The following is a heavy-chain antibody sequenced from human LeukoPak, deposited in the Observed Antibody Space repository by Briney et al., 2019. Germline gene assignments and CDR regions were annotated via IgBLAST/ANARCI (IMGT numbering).Heavy chain of an antibody. CDR3: ANSSGDYLRSWFDP. Sequence: PGGSLRLSCAASGFTFSNYAMSWVRQAPGKGLEWVSATSDSGGSTYHADSVKGRFTISRDNSKNKLYLQMNSLRAEDTAVYYCANSSGDYLRSWFDPSGQGTLVTASS. J-gene: IGHJ5*02. V-gene: IGHV3-23*01. CDR1: GFTFSNYA. CDR2: TSDSGGST. D-gene: IGHD1-26*01.